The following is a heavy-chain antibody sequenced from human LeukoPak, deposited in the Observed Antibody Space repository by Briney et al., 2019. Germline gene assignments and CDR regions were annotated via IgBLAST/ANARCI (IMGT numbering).Heavy chain of an antibody. CDR3: ARARFETTVTTLVRKKDYYYYNMDV. CDR1: GFTFSDYY. Sequence: GGSLRLSCTASGFTFSDYYMSWIRQAPGKGLEWISYITSSGTTKYYADSVRGRFTISRDNAKNSLYLQMNSLRAEDTAVYYCARARFETTVTTLVRKKDYYYYNMDVWGKGTTVTVSS. D-gene: IGHD4-17*01. J-gene: IGHJ6*03. V-gene: IGHV3-11*04. CDR2: ITSSGTTK.